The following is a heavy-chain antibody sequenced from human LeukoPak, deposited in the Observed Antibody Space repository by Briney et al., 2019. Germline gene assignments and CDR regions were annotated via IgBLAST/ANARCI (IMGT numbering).Heavy chain of an antibody. CDR1: GGTFSSYA. V-gene: IGHV1-69*05. D-gene: IGHD3-10*01. CDR3: ARGGDYYGSGSYLDY. Sequence: SVKVSCTASGGTFSSYAISWVRQAPGQGLEWMGGIIPIFGTANYAQKFQGRVTITTDESTSTAYMELSSLRSEDTAVYYCARGGDYYGSGSYLDYWGQGTLVTVSS. J-gene: IGHJ4*02. CDR2: IIPIFGTA.